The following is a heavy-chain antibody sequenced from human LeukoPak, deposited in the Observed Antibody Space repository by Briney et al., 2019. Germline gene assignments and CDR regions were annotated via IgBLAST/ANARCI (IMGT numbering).Heavy chain of an antibody. V-gene: IGHV3-23*01. J-gene: IGHJ4*02. D-gene: IGHD2-2*01. CDR1: GFTFSSYA. CDR2: ISGSGGST. Sequence: GGSLRLSCAASGFTFSSYAMSWVRQAPGKGLEWVSAISGSGGSTYYADSVKGRSTISRDNSKNTLYLQMNSLRAEDTAVYYCAKARGVNIVVVPSPFDYWGQGTLVTVSS. CDR3: AKARGVNIVVVPSPFDY.